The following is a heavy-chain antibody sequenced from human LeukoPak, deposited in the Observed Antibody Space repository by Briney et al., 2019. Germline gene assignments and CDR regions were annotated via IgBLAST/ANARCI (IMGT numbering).Heavy chain of an antibody. CDR2: INPNSGGK. Sequence: ASVKVSCKASGYTFTGYYMHWVRQAPGQGLEWIGRINPNSGGKNYAQKFQGRVTMTRKTPISTAYMELSSLRSDDTAVYSRARQTRQSNELDRWGQGTLVTVSS. J-gene: IGHJ5*02. CDR1: GYTFTGYY. CDR3: ARQTRQSNELDR. V-gene: IGHV1-2*06. D-gene: IGHD1-1*01.